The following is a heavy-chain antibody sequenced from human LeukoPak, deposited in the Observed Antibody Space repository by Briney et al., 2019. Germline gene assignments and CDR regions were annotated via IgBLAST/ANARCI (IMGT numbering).Heavy chain of an antibody. D-gene: IGHD6-6*01. CDR2: INPSGGST. CDR1: GYTFTSYY. Sequence: GASVKVSCKASGYTFTSYYMHWVRQAPGQGLEWMGIINPSGGSTSYAQKFRGRVTMTRDMSTSTVYMELSSLRSEDTAVYYCARDGIAARANWYFDLWGRGTLVTVSS. J-gene: IGHJ2*01. V-gene: IGHV1-46*01. CDR3: ARDGIAARANWYFDL.